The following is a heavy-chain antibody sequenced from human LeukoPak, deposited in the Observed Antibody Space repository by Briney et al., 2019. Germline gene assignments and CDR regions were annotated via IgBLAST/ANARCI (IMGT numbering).Heavy chain of an antibody. D-gene: IGHD3-10*01. J-gene: IGHJ4*02. CDR1: GGSISSSRYY. CDR2: IYYSGST. Sequence: SETLSLTCTVSGGSISSSRYYWGWIRQPPGKGQEWTGSIYYSGSTYYNPSLKSRVTISVDTSKNQFSLKLSSVTAADTAVYYCARHPARYYGSGSFDYWGQGTLVTVSS. CDR3: ARHPARYYGSGSFDY. V-gene: IGHV4-39*01.